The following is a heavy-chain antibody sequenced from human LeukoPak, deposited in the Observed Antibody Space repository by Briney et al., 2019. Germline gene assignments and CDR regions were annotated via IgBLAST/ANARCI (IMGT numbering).Heavy chain of an antibody. J-gene: IGHJ4*02. CDR1: GYSISTGYY. Sequence: KTSETLSLTCTVSGYSISTGYYWGWIRQPPGKGLEWIGSIYHSGSTYYNPSLKSRVTISIDTSKNQFSLKLSSVTAADTAVYYCARPMNYYGSGNYYFDHWGQGTLVTVSS. CDR3: ARPMNYYGSGNYYFDH. CDR2: IYHSGST. V-gene: IGHV4-38-2*02. D-gene: IGHD3-10*01.